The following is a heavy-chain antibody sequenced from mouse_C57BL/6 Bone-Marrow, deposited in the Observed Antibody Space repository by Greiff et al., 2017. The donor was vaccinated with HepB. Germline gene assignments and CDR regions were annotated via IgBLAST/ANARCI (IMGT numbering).Heavy chain of an antibody. Sequence: DVHLVESGPELVKPGASVKISCKASGYSFTGYYMNWVKQSPEKSLEWIGEINPSTGGTTYNQKFKAKATLTVDKSSSTAYMQLKSLTSEDSAVYYCARSSNFDYWGQGTTLTVSS. J-gene: IGHJ2*01. V-gene: IGHV1-42*01. CDR1: GYSFTGYY. CDR2: INPSTGGT. D-gene: IGHD6-1*01. CDR3: ARSSNFDY.